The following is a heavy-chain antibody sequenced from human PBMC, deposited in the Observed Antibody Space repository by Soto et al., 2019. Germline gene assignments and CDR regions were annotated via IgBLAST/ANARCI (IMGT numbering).Heavy chain of an antibody. CDR1: GFTFSDHY. Sequence: EVQLVESGGALVQPGGSLRLSCVTSGFTFSDHYMDWVRQAPGKGLEWVGRSRNKANSYSTEYAASVKGRFTVSRDESSDSLYLHMNSLKTEDTAVYYCTRVPAPGYYFANWGQGTLVTVSS. J-gene: IGHJ4*02. CDR3: TRVPAPGYYFAN. CDR2: SRNKANSYST. V-gene: IGHV3-72*01. D-gene: IGHD2-2*01.